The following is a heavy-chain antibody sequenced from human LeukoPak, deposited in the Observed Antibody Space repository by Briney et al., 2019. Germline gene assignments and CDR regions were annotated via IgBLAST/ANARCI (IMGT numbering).Heavy chain of an antibody. J-gene: IGHJ4*02. Sequence: GASVKVSCKASGYTFTGYYMHWVRQAPGQGLEWMGWINPNSGGTNYAQKFQGRVPMTRDTSISTAYMELSRLRSDDTAVYYCARVISDAGLIRSDLFDYWGQGTLVTVSS. CDR2: INPNSGGT. D-gene: IGHD3-16*01. CDR3: ARVISDAGLIRSDLFDY. V-gene: IGHV1-2*02. CDR1: GYTFTGYY.